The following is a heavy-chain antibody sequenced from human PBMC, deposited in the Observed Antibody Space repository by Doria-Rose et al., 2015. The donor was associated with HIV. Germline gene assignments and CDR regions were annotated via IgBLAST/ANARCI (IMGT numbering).Heavy chain of an antibody. CDR3: ARGRYNSGWYGGDY. D-gene: IGHD6-19*01. J-gene: IGHJ4*02. V-gene: IGHV1-8*02. CDR1: GYTFTSYD. Sequence: VQLVQSGAEVKKPGASVKVSCKASGYTFTSYDINWVRQATGQGLEWMGWMNPDSGNTGYAQKFQGRVIMTRNTSISTAYMELSVLRSEDSAVYYCARGRYNSGWYGGDYWGQGTQVTVSP. CDR2: MNPDSGNT.